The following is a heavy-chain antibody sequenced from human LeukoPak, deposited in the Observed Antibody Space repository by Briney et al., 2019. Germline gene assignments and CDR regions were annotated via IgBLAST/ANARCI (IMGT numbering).Heavy chain of an antibody. Sequence: GGSLRLSCAASGFTFSNAWMSWVRQGPGKGLEWVGRITSKTDGGTTDYAAPVKGRFTISRDDSKTTLYLQTNSLKTEGTAVYYCATGTRRGSSWYWLDYWGQGILVTVSS. D-gene: IGHD6-13*01. J-gene: IGHJ4*02. CDR2: ITSKTDGGTT. CDR3: ATGTRRGSSWYWLDY. CDR1: GFTFSNAW. V-gene: IGHV3-15*01.